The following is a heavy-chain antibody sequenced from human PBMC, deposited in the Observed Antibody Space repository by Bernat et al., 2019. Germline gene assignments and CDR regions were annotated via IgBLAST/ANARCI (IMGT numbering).Heavy chain of an antibody. J-gene: IGHJ4*02. D-gene: IGHD6-13*01. CDR2: ISYDGSNK. Sequence: QVQLVESGGGVVQPGRSLRLSCAASGFTFSSYGMHRVRQAPGKGLEWVAVISYDGSNKYYADSVKGRFTISRDNSKNTLYLQMNSLRAEDTAVYYCARDGVGRQQLPTLLDYWGQGTLVTVSS. V-gene: IGHV3-30*03. CDR3: ARDGVGRQQLPTLLDY. CDR1: GFTFSSYG.